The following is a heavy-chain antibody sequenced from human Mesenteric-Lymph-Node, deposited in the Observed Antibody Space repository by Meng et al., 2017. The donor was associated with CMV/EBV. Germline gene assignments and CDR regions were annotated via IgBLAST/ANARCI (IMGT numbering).Heavy chain of an antibody. CDR1: GSTITIDA. CDR2: ISGSDSRA. V-gene: IGHV3-23*01. J-gene: IGHJ4*02. Sequence: SGSTITIDASSGVPRDPGKGLEWVSSISGSDSRAYYGDCVEGRFNISRDNSKNTLYLQMSSLKADDTAIYYCAKDSSLPTPLHFFDCWGQGTLVTVSS. D-gene: IGHD6-6*01. CDR3: AKDSSLPTPLHFFDC.